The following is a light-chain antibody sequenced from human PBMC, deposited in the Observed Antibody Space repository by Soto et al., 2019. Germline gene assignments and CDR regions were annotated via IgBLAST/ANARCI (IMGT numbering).Light chain of an antibody. CDR1: QTIDSW. CDR3: QQYHIYSGT. V-gene: IGKV1-5*03. Sequence: DIQMTQSPSTLSASVGDRVTITCRASQTIDSWLAWYQQRPGKPPNLLIYKASTLASGVPSRFSGSGSGTEFTLTINSLQPDDFATYYCQQYHIYSGTLGQGTKVDI. CDR2: KAS. J-gene: IGKJ1*01.